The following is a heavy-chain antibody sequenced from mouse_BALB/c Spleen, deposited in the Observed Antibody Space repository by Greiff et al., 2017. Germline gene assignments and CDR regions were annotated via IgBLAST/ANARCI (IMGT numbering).Heavy chain of an antibody. V-gene: IGHV2-2*02. CDR3: PKRGYLGYFDV. J-gene: IGHJ1*01. CDR1: GFSLTSYG. Sequence: VKLMESGPGLVQPSQSLSITCTVSGFSLTSYGVHWVRQSPGKGLEWLGVIWSGGSTDYNAAFISRLSISKDNSKSQVFFKNNSLQANDTAIYYCPKRGYLGYFDVWGAGTTVTVSS. D-gene: IGHD2-14*01. CDR2: IWSGGST.